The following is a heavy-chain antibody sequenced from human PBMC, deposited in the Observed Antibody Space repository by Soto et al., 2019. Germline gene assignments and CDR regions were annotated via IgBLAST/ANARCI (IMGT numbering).Heavy chain of an antibody. CDR3: SRGPPRVHWFDP. Sequence: NPSETLSLTCTVSGAYVSSGTYYWSWIRQPPGKGLEWIGDIYYSGSTKYNPSLQSRVTISVDTSNNQFSLKLSSVTAADTAVYFCSRGPPRVHWFDPWGQGTLVTVSS. CDR1: GAYVSSGTYY. V-gene: IGHV4-61*01. CDR2: IYYSGST. J-gene: IGHJ5*02.